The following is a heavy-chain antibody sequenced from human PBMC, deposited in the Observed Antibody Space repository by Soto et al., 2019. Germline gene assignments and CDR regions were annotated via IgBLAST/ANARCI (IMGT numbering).Heavy chain of an antibody. V-gene: IGHV1-2*02. CDR3: ARRSYSSKWYFDY. Sequence: QVQLVQSGAEVRKPGASVKVSCKASGYTFTDYYIQWVRQAPGQGLEWMGWINPSSGGTKYTQKFQGRVAMTRDTSISTAYMQLSRLRSDDTAVYFCARRSYSSKWYFDYWAQGTLVTVSS. D-gene: IGHD6-13*01. CDR2: INPSSGGT. CDR1: GYTFTDYY. J-gene: IGHJ4*02.